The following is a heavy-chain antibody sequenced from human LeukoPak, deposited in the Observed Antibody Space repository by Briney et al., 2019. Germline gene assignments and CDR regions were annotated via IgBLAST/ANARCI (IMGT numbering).Heavy chain of an antibody. V-gene: IGHV1-46*01. Sequence: ASVKLSCNASGYTFTSYYMHWVRQAPGQGLEWMGIINPSGGSTTYAQKFQGRVTMTRDTSTSTVYMELSSLRSEDTAVYYCARGPPRGYADYWGQGTLVTVSS. CDR2: INPSGGST. D-gene: IGHD5-12*01. CDR3: ARGPPRGYADY. J-gene: IGHJ4*02. CDR1: GYTFTSYY.